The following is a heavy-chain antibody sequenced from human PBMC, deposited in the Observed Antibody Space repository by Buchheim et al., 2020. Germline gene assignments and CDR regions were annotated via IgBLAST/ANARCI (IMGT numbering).Heavy chain of an antibody. V-gene: IGHV1-2*06. J-gene: IGHJ4*02. Sequence: QVQLVQSGAEVKKPGASVKVSCKASGYTFTDYYIHWVRQAPGQGLEWMGRINPNSGGTNYAQKFQGRVTMTRDTSSSTAYMELSRLSSDDTAVYYCARDLAQITMVQGVAEKTDYWGQGTL. D-gene: IGHD3-10*01. CDR3: ARDLAQITMVQGVAEKTDY. CDR2: INPNSGGT. CDR1: GYTFTDYY.